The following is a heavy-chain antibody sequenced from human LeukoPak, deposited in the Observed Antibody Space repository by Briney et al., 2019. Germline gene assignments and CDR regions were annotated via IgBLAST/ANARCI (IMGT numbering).Heavy chain of an antibody. J-gene: IGHJ4*02. D-gene: IGHD6-19*01. CDR2: IGRSSTDT. CDR1: GITFSDYY. Sequence: GGSLTLSCAASGITFSDYYMTWIRQAPGKGLEWVSSIGRSSTDTKYADSVKGRFTISRDDAKNSVYLQMNSLRAEDTAVYYCATFRGWYIAHWDQGSLVTVSS. CDR3: ATFRGWYIAH. V-gene: IGHV3-11*03.